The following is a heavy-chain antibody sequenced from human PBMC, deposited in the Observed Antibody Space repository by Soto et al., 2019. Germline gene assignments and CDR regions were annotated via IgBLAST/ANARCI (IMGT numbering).Heavy chain of an antibody. V-gene: IGHV4-34*01. J-gene: IGHJ6*03. Sequence: PSETLSLTCAVYGGSLSGYFWSWVRQSPGKGLEWIGEINHSGTANYNPSLKTRVTISADASKHQFSLRLTSVTAADSATYYFASYHFLDLWTGSRHYMDVWSRGTPVTVSS. CDR2: INHSGTA. CDR1: GGSLSGYF. D-gene: IGHD3-9*01. CDR3: ASYHFLDLWTGSRHYMDV.